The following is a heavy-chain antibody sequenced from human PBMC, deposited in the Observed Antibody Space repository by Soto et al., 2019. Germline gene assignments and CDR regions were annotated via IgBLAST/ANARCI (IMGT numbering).Heavy chain of an antibody. V-gene: IGHV4-30-2*01. CDR1: GCSISSGGSS. Sequence: SETLSLTCAFSGCSISSGGSSWTWIRQPPGKGLEWIGYIYHSGSTYYNPSLKSRVTISVDRSKNQFSLKLTSVTAADTAVYYCARGAVVNFDSWGQGTLVTVSS. J-gene: IGHJ4*02. CDR2: IYHSGST. D-gene: IGHD3-22*01. CDR3: ARGAVVNFDS.